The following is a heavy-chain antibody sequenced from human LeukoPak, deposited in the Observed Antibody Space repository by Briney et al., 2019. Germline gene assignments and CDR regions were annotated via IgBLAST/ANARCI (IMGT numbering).Heavy chain of an antibody. CDR1: GFTFSSYS. J-gene: IGHJ6*02. V-gene: IGHV3-21*01. CDR2: ISSSSSYI. CDR3: ARDRGSGWSYYYGMDV. D-gene: IGHD6-19*01. Sequence: GGSLRLSCAASGFTFSSYSMNWVRQAPGKGLEWVSSISSSSSYIYYADSVKGRFTISRDNAKNSLYLQMNSRRAEDTAVYYCARDRGSGWSYYYGMDVWGQGTTVTVSS.